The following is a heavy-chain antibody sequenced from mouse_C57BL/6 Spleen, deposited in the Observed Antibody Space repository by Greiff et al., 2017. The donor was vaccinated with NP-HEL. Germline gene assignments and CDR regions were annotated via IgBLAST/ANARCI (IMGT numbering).Heavy chain of an antibody. J-gene: IGHJ2*01. Sequence: QVQLQQPGAELVMPGASVKLSCKASGYTFTSYWMHWVKQRPGQGLEWIGELDPSDSYTNYNQKFKGKSTLTVEKSASTAYIQLSSLTSEDSAVYYCARPISFGGFDYWGQGTTLTVSS. CDR2: LDPSDSYT. D-gene: IGHD6-5*01. V-gene: IGHV1-69*01. CDR3: ARPISFGGFDY. CDR1: GYTFTSYW.